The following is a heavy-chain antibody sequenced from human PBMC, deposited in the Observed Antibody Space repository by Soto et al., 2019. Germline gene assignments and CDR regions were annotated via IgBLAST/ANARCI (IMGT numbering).Heavy chain of an antibody. V-gene: IGHV1-69*02. CDR3: ARAPNYCSGGSCYPTPFDY. Sequence: QVQLVQSGAEVQKPGSSVKVSCKASGGTFSSYTISWVRQAPGQGLEWMGRIIPILGIANYAQKFQGRVTITADKSTSTAYMELSSLRSEDTAVYYCARAPNYCSGGSCYPTPFDYWGQGTLVTVSS. D-gene: IGHD2-15*01. CDR2: IIPILGIA. J-gene: IGHJ4*02. CDR1: GGTFSSYT.